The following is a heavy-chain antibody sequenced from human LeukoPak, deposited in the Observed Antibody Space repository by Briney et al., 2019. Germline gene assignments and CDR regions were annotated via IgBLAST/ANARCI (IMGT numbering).Heavy chain of an antibody. Sequence: GGSLRLSCAASGFTFSSYAMHWVRQAPGKGLEWVAVISYDGSNKYYADSVKGRFTISRDNSKNTLYLQMNSLRAEDTAVYYCARRQYYYGSGSPTFYYYYGMDVWGQGTTVTVSS. D-gene: IGHD3-10*01. CDR2: ISYDGSNK. CDR3: ARRQYYYGSGSPTFYYYYGMDV. V-gene: IGHV3-30-3*01. J-gene: IGHJ6*02. CDR1: GFTFSSYA.